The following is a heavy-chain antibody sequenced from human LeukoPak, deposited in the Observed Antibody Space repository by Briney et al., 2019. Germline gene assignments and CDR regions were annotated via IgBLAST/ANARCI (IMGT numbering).Heavy chain of an antibody. Sequence: GGSLRLSCAVSGFTFSSYWMHWVRQAPGKGLVWVSRIDRDGSRINYADSVKGRFTISRDNGKNTLFLQMNSLRAEDAAVYYCVRGNDYGGPHYWGQGTLVTVSS. D-gene: IGHD4-23*01. J-gene: IGHJ4*02. CDR3: VRGNDYGGPHY. CDR1: GFTFSSYW. V-gene: IGHV3-74*01. CDR2: IDRDGSRI.